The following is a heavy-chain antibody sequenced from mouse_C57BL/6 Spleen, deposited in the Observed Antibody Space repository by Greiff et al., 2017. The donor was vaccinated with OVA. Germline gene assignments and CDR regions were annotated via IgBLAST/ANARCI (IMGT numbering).Heavy chain of an antibody. Sequence: VQLQQPGAELVKPGASVKLSCKASGYTFTSYWMHWVKQRPGQGLEWIGMIHPNSGSTNYNEKFKSKATLTVDKSSSTAYMQLSSLTSEDSAVYYCARGSGSSYYYAMDYWGQGTSVTVSS. CDR3: ARGSGSSYYYAMDY. CDR2: IHPNSGST. CDR1: GYTFTSYW. J-gene: IGHJ4*01. D-gene: IGHD1-1*01. V-gene: IGHV1-64*01.